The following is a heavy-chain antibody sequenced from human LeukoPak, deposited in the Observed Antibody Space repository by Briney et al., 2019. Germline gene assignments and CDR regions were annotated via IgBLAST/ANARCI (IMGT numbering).Heavy chain of an antibody. J-gene: IGHJ4*02. Sequence: SETLSLTCTVSGDSLTNYFWSWIRQPPGEGLEWIGYIYYTGDTNYKPSLKSRVTISVDTSTNQFSLTLRSVTAADTAVYYCARGRVAYSAYYFDYWGRGTLVTVSS. D-gene: IGHD2-15*01. CDR2: IYYTGDT. V-gene: IGHV4-59*01. CDR1: GDSLTNYF. CDR3: ARGRVAYSAYYFDY.